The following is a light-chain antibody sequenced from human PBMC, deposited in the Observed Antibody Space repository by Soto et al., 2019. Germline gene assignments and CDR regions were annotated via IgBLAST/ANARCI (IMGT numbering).Light chain of an antibody. V-gene: IGKV3-15*01. CDR3: QQYYEWPLT. CDR1: QSVSSN. J-gene: IGKJ4*01. CDR2: GAS. Sequence: EIVMTQSPATLSVSPGERATLSCRASQSVSSNLAWYKQKPGQAPRLLIYGASTRATGIPARFSGSGSGTEYTLTISSLQSEDFAVYYCQQYYEWPLTFGGGTRVEIK.